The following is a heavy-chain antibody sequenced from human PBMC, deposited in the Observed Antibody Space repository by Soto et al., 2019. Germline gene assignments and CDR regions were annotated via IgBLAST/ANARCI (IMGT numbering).Heavy chain of an antibody. CDR1: GGSISSYY. D-gene: IGHD2-15*01. CDR2: IYYSGST. J-gene: IGHJ6*03. V-gene: IGHV4-59*01. Sequence: PSETLSLTCTVSGGSISSYYWSWIRQPPGKGLEWIGYIYYSGSTNYNPSLKSRVTISVDTSKNQFSLKLSSVTAADTAVYYCARASSDNYYMDVWGKGTTVTVS. CDR3: ARASSDNYYMDV.